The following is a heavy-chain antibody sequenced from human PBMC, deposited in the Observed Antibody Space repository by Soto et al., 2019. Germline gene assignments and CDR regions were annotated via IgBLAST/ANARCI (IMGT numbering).Heavy chain of an antibody. CDR2: TNPKSGVT. V-gene: IGHV1-2*02. D-gene: IGHD6-25*01. CDR3: ARAHVRLQLGSSDY. J-gene: IGHJ4*02. Sequence: QVQLVQSGAEVKKPEASVKVSCKASGYSFTSYFMHWVRQVPGQGLEWMGWTNPKSGVTKYPQKFQCRVTMTRDKSISTAYMELTRLRSDDTAVYFWARAHVRLQLGSSDYWGQGTLVTVSS. CDR1: GYSFTSYF.